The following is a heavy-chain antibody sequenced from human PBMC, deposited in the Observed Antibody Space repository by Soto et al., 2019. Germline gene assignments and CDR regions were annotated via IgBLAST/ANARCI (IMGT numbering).Heavy chain of an antibody. Sequence: ETLSLTCTVSGGSIRSYYWTWIRQPPGKGLEWLGYIFYSGSTFYNPSLKSRVTISIHTSKSQFSLQLTSVTAADTAVYYCARGAADTAMVDSWGQGTLLTV. V-gene: IGHV4-59*01. CDR3: ARGAADTAMVDS. J-gene: IGHJ4*02. CDR1: GGSIRSYY. CDR2: IFYSGST. D-gene: IGHD5-18*01.